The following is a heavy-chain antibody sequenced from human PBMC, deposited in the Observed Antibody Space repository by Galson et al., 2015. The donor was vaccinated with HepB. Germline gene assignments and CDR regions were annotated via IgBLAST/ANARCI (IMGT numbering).Heavy chain of an antibody. J-gene: IGHJ3*01. CDR2: IWHDGSEK. CDR3: ARPPLVVDTAHDALEF. Sequence: SLRLSCATSGFRFSSYGMHWVRQAPGRGLEWVSLIWHDGSEKYYTESVKGRFTISRDNSREMVYLQMNNLRVDDTAVYYCARPPLVVDTAHDALEFWGRGTVVTVPS. CDR1: GFRFSSYG. V-gene: IGHV3-33*08. D-gene: IGHD2-21*02.